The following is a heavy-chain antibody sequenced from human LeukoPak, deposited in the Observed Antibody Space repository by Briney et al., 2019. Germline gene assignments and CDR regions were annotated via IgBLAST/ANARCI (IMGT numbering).Heavy chain of an antibody. V-gene: IGHV4-39*07. J-gene: IGHJ6*02. CDR2: ISYSGSGST. D-gene: IGHD1-26*01. CDR1: GGSISSGTYY. Sequence: SQTLSLTCTVSGGSISSGTYYWGWVRQPPGNGLEWIGTISYSGSGSTYYNPSLKSRVTISVDTSKNQFSLKLSSVTAADTAVYYCARGWELLYGLDVWGQGTTVTVSS. CDR3: ARGWELLYGLDV.